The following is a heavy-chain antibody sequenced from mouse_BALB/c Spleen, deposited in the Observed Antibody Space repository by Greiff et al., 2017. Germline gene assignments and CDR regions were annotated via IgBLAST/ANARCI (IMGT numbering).Heavy chain of an antibody. J-gene: IGHJ4*01. Sequence: QVQLQQSGAELVRPGTSVKMSCKAAGYTFTNYWICWVKQRPGHGLEWIGDIYPGGGYTNYNEKFKGKATLTADTSSSTAYMQLSSLTSEDSAIYYCASITTVGAMDYWGQGTSVTVSS. CDR2: IYPGGGYT. V-gene: IGHV1-63*02. CDR1: GYTFTNYW. D-gene: IGHD1-1*01. CDR3: ASITTVGAMDY.